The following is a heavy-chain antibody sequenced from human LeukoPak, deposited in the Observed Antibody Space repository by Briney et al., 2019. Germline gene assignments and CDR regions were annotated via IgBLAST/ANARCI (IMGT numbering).Heavy chain of an antibody. J-gene: IGHJ5*02. CDR1: GGSISSSSYY. V-gene: IGHV4-39*07. Sequence: SETLSLTCTVSGGSISSSSYYWGWIRQPPGKGLEWIGSIYYSGSTYYNPSLKSRVTMSIDKSKNQLSLKLTSVTAADTAVYYCARDGGELSGFDPWGQGILVTVTS. CDR2: IYYSGST. D-gene: IGHD3-16*02. CDR3: ARDGGELSGFDP.